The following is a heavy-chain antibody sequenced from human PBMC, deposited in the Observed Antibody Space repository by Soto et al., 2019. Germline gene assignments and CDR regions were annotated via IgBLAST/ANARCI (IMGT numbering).Heavy chain of an antibody. D-gene: IGHD3-10*01. CDR1: GFTFSSYA. J-gene: IGHJ4*02. CDR2: ISGSGGST. V-gene: IGHV3-23*01. CDR3: AKAHVLQWFGENQGYFDY. Sequence: GGSLRLSCAASGFTFSSYAMSWVRQAPGKGLEWVSAISGSGGSTYYADSVKGRFTISRDNSKNTLYLQMNSLRAEDTAVYYCAKAHVLQWFGENQGYFDYWGQGTLVTVSS.